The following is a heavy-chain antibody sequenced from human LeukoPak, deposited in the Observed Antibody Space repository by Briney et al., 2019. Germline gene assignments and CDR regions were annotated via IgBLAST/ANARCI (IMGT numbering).Heavy chain of an antibody. J-gene: IGHJ5*02. CDR2: ISGSGGST. Sequence: GGSLRLSCAASGFTFSSYAMSWVRQAPGKGLEWVSAISGSGGSTYYADSVKGRFTISRDNSKNALYLQMNSLRAEDTAVYYCAKVLWFGELFWFDPWGQGTLVTVSS. CDR1: GFTFSSYA. CDR3: AKVLWFGELFWFDP. V-gene: IGHV3-23*01. D-gene: IGHD3-10*01.